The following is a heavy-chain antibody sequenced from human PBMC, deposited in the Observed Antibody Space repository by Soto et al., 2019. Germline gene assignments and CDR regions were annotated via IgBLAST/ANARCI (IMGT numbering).Heavy chain of an antibody. V-gene: IGHV3-74*01. Sequence: PGGSLRLSCAASGFTFSSYWMHWVRQAPGKGLVWVSRINSDGSSTSYADSVKGRFTISRDNAKNTLYLQMNSLRAEDTAVYYCASGGSSGWYPNFDYWGQGTLVTVSS. CDR2: INSDGSST. J-gene: IGHJ4*02. D-gene: IGHD6-19*01. CDR1: GFTFSSYW. CDR3: ASGGSSGWYPNFDY.